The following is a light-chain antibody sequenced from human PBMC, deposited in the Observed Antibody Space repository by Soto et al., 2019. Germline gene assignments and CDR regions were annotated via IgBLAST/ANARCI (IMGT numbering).Light chain of an antibody. J-gene: IGKJ4*01. CDR2: HAS. Sequence: EIVMTQSPATLSVSPGETVTLSCRASQSVNSNLAWYQQKPGQAPRLLIYHASTRATGIPARVSGSGSVTALTRTFGRVQYQDFAIFCCQQCNNRPPITFGGGNKVDIK. CDR3: QQCNNRPPIT. V-gene: IGKV3D-15*01. CDR1: QSVNSN.